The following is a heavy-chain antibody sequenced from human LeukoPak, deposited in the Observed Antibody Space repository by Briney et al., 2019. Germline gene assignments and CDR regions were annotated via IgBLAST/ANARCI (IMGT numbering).Heavy chain of an antibody. CDR1: GFTFSSYG. CDR2: VSYHGSNK. CDR3: VRDNAYTFDY. J-gene: IGHJ4*01. D-gene: IGHD5-24*01. V-gene: IGHV3-30*03. Sequence: GGSLRLSCAASGFTFSSYGMHWVRQAPDKGLEWVAVVSYHGSNKYYADSVKGRFTISRDNAKSTLYLQMNSLRAEDTAIYYCVRDNAYTFDYWGHGTLVTVSS.